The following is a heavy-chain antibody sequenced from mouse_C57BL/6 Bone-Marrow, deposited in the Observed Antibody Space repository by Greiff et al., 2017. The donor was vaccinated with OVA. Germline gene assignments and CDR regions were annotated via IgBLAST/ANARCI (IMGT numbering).Heavy chain of an antibody. J-gene: IGHJ3*01. CDR2: ISNGGGST. CDR3: ARSSLEA. Sequence: EVQLVESGGGLVQPGGSLKLSCAASGFTFSDYYMYWVRQTPEKRLEWVAYISNGGGSTYYPDTVKGRFTISRDNAKNTLYLQMSRLKSEDTAMYYCARSSLEAWGQGTLVTVSA. V-gene: IGHV5-12*01. D-gene: IGHD6-1*01. CDR1: GFTFSDYY.